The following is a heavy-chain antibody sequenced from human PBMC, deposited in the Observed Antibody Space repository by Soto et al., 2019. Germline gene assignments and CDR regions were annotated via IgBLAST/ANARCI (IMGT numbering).Heavy chain of an antibody. CDR3: AREFDFDS. CDR1: GFTFSSHV. D-gene: IGHD3-10*01. Sequence: EVQLWESGGGVVQPGGSLRLSCVASGFTFSSHVLSWVRQAPGKGLEWVSTINENGANTHYADSVKGRFTISRDNSKNTLFLQMNSLRSEDTAVYYCAREFDFDSWGQGTLVTVPS. CDR2: INENGANT. J-gene: IGHJ4*02. V-gene: IGHV3-23*01.